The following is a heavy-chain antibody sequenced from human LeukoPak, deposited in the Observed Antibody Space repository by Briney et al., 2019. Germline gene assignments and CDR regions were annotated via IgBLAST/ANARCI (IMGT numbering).Heavy chain of an antibody. D-gene: IGHD5-24*01. V-gene: IGHV4-59*01. CDR3: ARGGDGYNYDYYYYMDV. CDR2: IYYSGST. Sequence: PPETLSLTCTVSGGSISSYYWSWIRQPPGKGLEWIGYIYYSGSTNYNPSLKSRVTISVDTSKNQFSLKLSSVTAADTAVYYCARGGDGYNYDYYYYMDVWGKGTTVTVSS. J-gene: IGHJ6*03. CDR1: GGSISSYY.